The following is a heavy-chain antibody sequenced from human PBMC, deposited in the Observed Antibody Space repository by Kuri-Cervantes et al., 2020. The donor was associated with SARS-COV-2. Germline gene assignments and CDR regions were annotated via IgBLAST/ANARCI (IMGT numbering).Heavy chain of an antibody. J-gene: IGHJ6*02. Sequence: SETLSLTCTVSGGSISSYYWSWIRQPPGKGLEWIGYIYYSGSTNYNPSLKSRVTISVDTSKNQFSLKLSSVTAADTAVYYCARDRRLSDIVVVPAAYGMDVWGQGTTVTVSS. CDR2: IYYSGST. CDR3: ARDRRLSDIVVVPAAYGMDV. V-gene: IGHV4-59*01. CDR1: GGSISSYY. D-gene: IGHD2-2*01.